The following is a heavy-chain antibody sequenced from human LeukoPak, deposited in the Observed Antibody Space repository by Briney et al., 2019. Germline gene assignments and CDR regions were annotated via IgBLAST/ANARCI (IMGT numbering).Heavy chain of an antibody. V-gene: IGHV1-2*02. D-gene: IGHD3-22*01. J-gene: IGHJ4*02. CDR2: INPNSGGT. Sequence: ASVKVSCKASGYTFTGYYMHWVRQAPGQGLEWMGWINPNSGGTSYAQKFQGRVTMTRDTSISTAYMELSRLRSDDTAAYYCARGVYDNYFDYWGQGTLVTVSS. CDR3: ARGVYDNYFDY. CDR1: GYTFTGYY.